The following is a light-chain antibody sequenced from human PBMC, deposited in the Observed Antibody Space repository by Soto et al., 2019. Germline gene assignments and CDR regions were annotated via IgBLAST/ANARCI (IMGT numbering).Light chain of an antibody. J-gene: IGKJ1*01. CDR2: KAS. CDR1: QTISSW. CDR3: LCYITYPWT. Sequence: DITLTQSPSTLSGSVGAGVTIXWRASQTISSWLAWYQQKPGKAPKLLIYKASTLKSGVPSRFSGSGSGTEFTLTISSLQPDDFATYYCLCYITYPWTFGQGTKVDIK. V-gene: IGKV1-5*03.